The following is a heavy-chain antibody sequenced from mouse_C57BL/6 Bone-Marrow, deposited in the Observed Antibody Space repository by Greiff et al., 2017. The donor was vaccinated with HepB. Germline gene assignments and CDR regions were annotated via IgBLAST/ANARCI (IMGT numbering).Heavy chain of an antibody. V-gene: IGHV3-6*01. J-gene: IGHJ4*01. CDR1: GYSITSCYY. Sequence: EVQRVESGPGLVKPSQSLSLTCSVTGYSITSCYYWNWIRQFPGNKLEWMGYISYDGSNNYNPSLKNRISITRDTSKNQFFLKLNSVTTEDTATYYCARREYYGSSYYAMDYWGQGTSVTVSS. D-gene: IGHD1-1*01. CDR2: ISYDGSN. CDR3: ARREYYGSSYYAMDY.